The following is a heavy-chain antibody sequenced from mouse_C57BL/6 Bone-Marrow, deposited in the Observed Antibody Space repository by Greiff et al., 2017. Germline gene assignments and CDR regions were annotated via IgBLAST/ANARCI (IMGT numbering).Heavy chain of an antibody. CDR1: GYSFTSGYY. J-gene: IGHJ2*01. V-gene: IGHV3-6*01. D-gene: IGHD2-2*01. CDR3: ARRALLWFRDYFDY. CDR2: ISYDGSN. Sequence: EVQLQESGPGLVKPSQSLSLTCSASGYSFTSGYYWNWIRQLPGNQLEWRGNISYDGSNNYNPSLKNRISITRDTSKNQFFLKLNSVTTEDTATYSCARRALLWFRDYFDYWGQGTTLTVSS.